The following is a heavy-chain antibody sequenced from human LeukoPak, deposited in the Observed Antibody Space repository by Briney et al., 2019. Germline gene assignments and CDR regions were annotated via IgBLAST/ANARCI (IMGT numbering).Heavy chain of an antibody. CDR3: ARDYKYAFDN. D-gene: IGHD5-24*01. V-gene: IGHV3-48*01. Sequence: GGSLRLSCAASGFSFSAYSMNWVRQAPGKGLEWISYIGISSGNTKYADSVKGRFTISGDKAKNSLYLQMNSLRVEDTAVYYCARDYKYAFDNWGQGTLVTVSS. J-gene: IGHJ4*02. CDR2: IGISSGNT. CDR1: GFSFSAYS.